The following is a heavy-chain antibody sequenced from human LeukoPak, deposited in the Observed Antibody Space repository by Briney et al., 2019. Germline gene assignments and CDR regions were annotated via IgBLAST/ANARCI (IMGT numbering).Heavy chain of an antibody. D-gene: IGHD2-15*01. Sequence: SQTLSLTCAVYGGSFSGYYWSWIRQPPGKGLEWIGEINHSGSTNYNPSLKSRVTISVDTSKNPFSLKLSSVTAADTAVYYCARGIKVVVVAATRYFDYWGQGTLVTVSS. J-gene: IGHJ4*02. V-gene: IGHV4-34*01. CDR2: INHSGST. CDR1: GGSFSGYY. CDR3: ARGIKVVVVAATRYFDY.